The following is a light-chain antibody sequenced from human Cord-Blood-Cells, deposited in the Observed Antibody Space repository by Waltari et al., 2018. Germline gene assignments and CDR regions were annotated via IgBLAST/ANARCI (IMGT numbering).Light chain of an antibody. CDR2: DAS. V-gene: IGKV3-11*01. CDR3: QQRSNWPPLT. CDR1: QSVSSY. J-gene: IGKJ4*01. Sequence: EIVLTQSPATLSLSPGERATISCRASQSVSSYLAWYQQKPGQAPRLLIYDASNRATGIPARFSGSGSWTDFTLTISSLEPEDFAVYYCQQRSNWPPLTFGGGTKVEIK.